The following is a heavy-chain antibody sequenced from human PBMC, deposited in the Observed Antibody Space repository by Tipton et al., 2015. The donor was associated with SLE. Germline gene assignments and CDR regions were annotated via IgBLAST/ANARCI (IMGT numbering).Heavy chain of an antibody. CDR1: GGSIISYY. V-gene: IGHV4-59*08. Sequence: TLSLTFTVSGGSIISYYWSWIRQPPGKGLEWIGYIHYSGVTYYYPSLKSRVTMSVDTSKNQFSLKLNSVTAADTAVYYCARHAEIPVMRYGMDVWGQGTTVSVSS. D-gene: IGHD2-21*01. CDR2: IHYSGVT. J-gene: IGHJ6*02. CDR3: ARHAEIPVMRYGMDV.